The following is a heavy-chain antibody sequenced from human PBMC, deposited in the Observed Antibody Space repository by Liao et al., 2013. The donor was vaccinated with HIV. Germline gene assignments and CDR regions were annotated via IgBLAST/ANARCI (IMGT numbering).Heavy chain of an antibody. V-gene: IGHV4-59*10. CDR2: IYTSGST. CDR1: GGSFTGYY. D-gene: IGHD3-10*01. Sequence: QVQLQQWGAGLLKPSETLSLTCAVYGGSFTGYYWSWIRQPAGKGLEWIGRIYTSGSTNYNPSLKSRVTMSVDTSKNQFSLKLSSVTAADTAVYYCARDQGYYGSGSYYNTAYFQHVGQAPGHRLL. J-gene: IGHJ1*01. CDR3: ARDQGYYGSGSYYNTAYFQH.